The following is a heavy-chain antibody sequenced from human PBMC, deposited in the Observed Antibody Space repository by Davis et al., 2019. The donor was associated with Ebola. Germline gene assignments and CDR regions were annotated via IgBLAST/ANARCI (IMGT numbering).Heavy chain of an antibody. CDR1: GGSISSYY. Sequence: MPSETLSLTCTVSGGSISSYYWSWIRQPPGKGLEWIGYIYYSGSTNYNPSLKSRVTISVDTSKNQFSLKLSSVTAADTAVYYCARARFGVVSNYYYYYGMDVWGQGTTVTVSS. J-gene: IGHJ6*02. V-gene: IGHV4-59*01. CDR2: IYYSGST. CDR3: ARARFGVVSNYYYYYGMDV. D-gene: IGHD3-3*01.